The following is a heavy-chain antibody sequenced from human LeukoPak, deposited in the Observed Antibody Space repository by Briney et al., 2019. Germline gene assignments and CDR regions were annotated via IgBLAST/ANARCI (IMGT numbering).Heavy chain of an antibody. CDR3: ARGGVVGDNSMRYYYYYYYMDV. CDR2: IIPIFGTA. D-gene: IGHD2/OR15-2a*01. CDR1: GGTFSSYA. Sequence: ASVKVSCKASGGTFSSYAISWVRQARGQGLEGMGGIIPIFGTANYAQKFHGRVTITTDESTSTAYMELSSLRSEDTAVYYCARGGVVGDNSMRYYYYYYYMDVWGKGTMVTVSS. V-gene: IGHV1-69*05. J-gene: IGHJ6*03.